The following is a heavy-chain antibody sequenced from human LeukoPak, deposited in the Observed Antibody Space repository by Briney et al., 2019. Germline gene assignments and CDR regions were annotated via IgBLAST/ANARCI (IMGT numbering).Heavy chain of an antibody. CDR3: ARVQGDYYDSSGYPDY. J-gene: IGHJ4*02. D-gene: IGHD3-22*01. V-gene: IGHV4-4*02. CDR1: GGSISSSNW. CDR2: IYHSGST. Sequence: PSGTLSLTCAVSGGSISSSNWWSWVRQPPGKGLEWIGEIYHSGSTNYNPSLKSRVTISVDKSKNQFSLKLSSVTAADTAVYYCARVQGDYYDSSGYPDYWGQGTLVTVSS.